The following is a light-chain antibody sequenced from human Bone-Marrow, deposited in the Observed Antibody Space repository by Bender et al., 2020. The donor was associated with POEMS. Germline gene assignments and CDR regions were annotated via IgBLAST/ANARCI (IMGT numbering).Light chain of an antibody. J-gene: IGLJ3*02. CDR1: SSDVGSYNF. V-gene: IGLV2-23*02. CDR3: CSYAGSSTWV. Sequence: QSALTQPASVSGSPGQSITISCTGTSSDVGSYNFVSWYQQHPGKAPNLMIYEVSKRPSGVSSRFSGSKSGTTASLTISGLQAEDEADYYCCSYAGSSTWVFGGGTKVTVL. CDR2: EVS.